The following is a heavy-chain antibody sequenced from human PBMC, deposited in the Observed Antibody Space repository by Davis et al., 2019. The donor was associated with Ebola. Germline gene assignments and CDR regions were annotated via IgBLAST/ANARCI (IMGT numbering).Heavy chain of an antibody. Sequence: GGSLRLSCAASGFAFSTNAMTWVRQAPGKGLEWVSSFSDDSEMTYYADSVKGRFTISRDSSKSTLYLQMSSLRAEDTAVYYCAKHRGVAWNAMDVWGQGTTVTVSS. CDR1: GFAFSTNA. CDR2: FSDDSEMT. V-gene: IGHV3-23*01. D-gene: IGHD1-14*01. CDR3: AKHRGVAWNAMDV. J-gene: IGHJ6*02.